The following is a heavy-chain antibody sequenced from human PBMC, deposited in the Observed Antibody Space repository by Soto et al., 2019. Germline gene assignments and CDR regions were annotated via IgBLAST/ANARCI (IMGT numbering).Heavy chain of an antibody. J-gene: IGHJ4*02. V-gene: IGHV3-30*18. CDR1: GFTFSSYG. CDR2: ISYDGSKR. Sequence: QVQLVESGGGVVQPGRSLRLYGAASGFTFSSYGMHWVRQAPGKGLEWVAVISYDGSKRYYADSVKGRFTISRDNSKNTLYLQMNSLRAEDTAVYYCAKDRPVLRFFELDYWGQGTLVTVSS. D-gene: IGHD3-3*01. CDR3: AKDRPVLRFFELDY.